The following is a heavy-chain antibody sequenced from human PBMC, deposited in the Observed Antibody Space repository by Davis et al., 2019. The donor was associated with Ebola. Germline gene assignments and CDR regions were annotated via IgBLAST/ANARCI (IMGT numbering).Heavy chain of an antibody. J-gene: IGHJ4*02. CDR1: GFTFSSYW. D-gene: IGHD3-22*01. Sequence: PGGSLRLSCAASGFTFSSYWMSWVRQAPGKGLEWVANIKQDGSEKYYVDSVKGRFTISRDNAKNSLYLQMNSLRAEDTAVYYCARPAHRGSSGYLDYWGQGTLVTVSS. CDR3: ARPAHRGSSGYLDY. V-gene: IGHV3-7*03. CDR2: IKQDGSEK.